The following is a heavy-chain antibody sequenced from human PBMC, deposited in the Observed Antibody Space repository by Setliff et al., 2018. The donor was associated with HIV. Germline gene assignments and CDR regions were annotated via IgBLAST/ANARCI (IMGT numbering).Heavy chain of an antibody. D-gene: IGHD6-6*01. J-gene: IGHJ3*02. CDR1: GGSISSYY. V-gene: IGHV4-4*09. CDR3: ARQYSSSSSAFDI. CDR2: IYTSGST. Sequence: ASETLSLTCTVSGGSISSYYWSWIRQPPGKGLEWIGYIYTSGSTNYNPSLKSRVTISVDTSKNQFSLKLSSVTAADTAVYYCARQYSSSSSAFDIWGQGTMVTVSS.